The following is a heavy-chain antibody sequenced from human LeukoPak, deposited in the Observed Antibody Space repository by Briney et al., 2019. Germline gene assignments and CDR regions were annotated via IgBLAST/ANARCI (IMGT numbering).Heavy chain of an antibody. CDR1: GFTLSSYE. CDR3: ARSLTAEGQWLVRRVFDY. D-gene: IGHD6-19*01. J-gene: IGHJ4*02. Sequence: PGGALRHSCAATGFTLSSYEMNWVRQARGKGLEGVSYINSNGSTIYYADPVKGRFNMSRDHAKNSLYLQMNSPRAEDTAVYYCARSLTAEGQWLVRRVFDYWGQGTLVTVSS. CDR2: INSNGSTI. V-gene: IGHV3-48*03.